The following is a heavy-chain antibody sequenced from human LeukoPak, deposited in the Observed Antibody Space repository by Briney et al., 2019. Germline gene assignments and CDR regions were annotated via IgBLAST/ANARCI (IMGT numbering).Heavy chain of an antibody. Sequence: PSETLSLTCTVSGGSISSSNHYWGWIRQPPGKGLEWIGTIYYSGSTYYNPSLKSRVTISVDTSKNQFSLKLSSVTAADTAVYYCARAYDYGDPAVWFDPWGQGTLVTVSS. D-gene: IGHD4-17*01. V-gene: IGHV4-39*07. CDR3: ARAYDYGDPAVWFDP. CDR2: IYYSGST. CDR1: GGSISSSNHY. J-gene: IGHJ5*02.